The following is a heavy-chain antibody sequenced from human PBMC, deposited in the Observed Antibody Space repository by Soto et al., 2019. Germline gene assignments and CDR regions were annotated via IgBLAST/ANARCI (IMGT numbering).Heavy chain of an antibody. V-gene: IGHV1-3*05. J-gene: IGHJ4*02. Sequence: QVQLVQSGAEEKKPGASVKVSCKASGYTFTSYAMHWVRQAPGQRLEWMGWINAGNGNTKYSRKFQGRVTITRDTSASTAYMELSSLRSEDTAVYYCARGTGYSSGWYIDYWGQGTLVTVSS. D-gene: IGHD6-19*01. CDR2: INAGNGNT. CDR1: GYTFTSYA. CDR3: ARGTGYSSGWYIDY.